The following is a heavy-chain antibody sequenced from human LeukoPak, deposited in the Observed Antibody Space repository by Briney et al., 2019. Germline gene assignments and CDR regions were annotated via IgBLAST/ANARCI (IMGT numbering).Heavy chain of an antibody. Sequence: GGSLRLSCAASGFTFSNYWMSWVRQAPGKGLEWVANIKRDGSDKYYVDSVKGRFTISRDDAKNLLYLQMNSVRAEDTAVYYCARVNWGSVDYWGQGTLVTVSS. D-gene: IGHD3-16*01. CDR2: IKRDGSDK. CDR3: ARVNWGSVDY. V-gene: IGHV3-7*01. CDR1: GFTFSNYW. J-gene: IGHJ4*02.